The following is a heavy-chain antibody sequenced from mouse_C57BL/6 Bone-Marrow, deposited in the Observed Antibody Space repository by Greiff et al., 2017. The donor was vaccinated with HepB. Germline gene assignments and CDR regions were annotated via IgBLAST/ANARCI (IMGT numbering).Heavy chain of an antibody. J-gene: IGHJ1*03. Sequence: VQLQQPGAELVMPGASVKLSCKASGYTFTSYWMHWVKQRPGQGLEWIGEIDPSDSSTNYNQKFKGKSTLTVDKSSSTAYMQLSSLTSEDSAVYYCASDYYGSSLDVWGTGTTVTVSS. CDR2: IDPSDSST. CDR1: GYTFTSYW. CDR3: ASDYYGSSLDV. D-gene: IGHD1-1*01. V-gene: IGHV1-69*01.